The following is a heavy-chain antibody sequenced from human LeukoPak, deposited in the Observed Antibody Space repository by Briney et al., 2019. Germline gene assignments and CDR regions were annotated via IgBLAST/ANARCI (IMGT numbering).Heavy chain of an antibody. CDR1: GFTFSSYA. CDR2: ISYDGSNK. J-gene: IGHJ4*02. Sequence: GGSLRLSCAASGFTFSSYAMHWVRQAPGKGLEWVAVISYDGSNKYYADSVKGRFTISRDNSKNTLYLQMNSLRAEDTAVYYCAKDLLYQLPGYYFDYWGQGTLVTVSS. CDR3: AKDLLYQLPGYYFDY. V-gene: IGHV3-30-3*01. D-gene: IGHD2-2*01.